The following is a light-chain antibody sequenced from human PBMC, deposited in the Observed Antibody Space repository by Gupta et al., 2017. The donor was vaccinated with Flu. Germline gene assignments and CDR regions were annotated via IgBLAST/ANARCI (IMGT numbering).Light chain of an antibody. CDR1: SSDVGAYNY. J-gene: IGLJ3*02. CDR3: SSYTGSGTV. Sequence: ALTQPASVSGSPGQSITLSCTGTSSDVGAYNYVSWYQQHPGEAPRLMIYEVSYRPSGISNRFSGSKSGNTASLTISGLRAEDEADYYCSSYTGSGTVFGGGTKVAVL. V-gene: IGLV2-14*01. CDR2: EVS.